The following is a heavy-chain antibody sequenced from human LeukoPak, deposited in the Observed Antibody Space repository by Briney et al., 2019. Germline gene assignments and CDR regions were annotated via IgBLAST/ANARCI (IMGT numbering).Heavy chain of an antibody. V-gene: IGHV4-59*01. D-gene: IGHD5-24*01. CDR3: ARGRGWFDP. Sequence: SETLSLTCTVSGESISIYYWSWIRQPPGKGLEWIGYIYDSWSTNYNPSLQSRATISVHTSKNQFSLKLSSVTAADTAVYYCARGRGWFDPWGQGTLVTVSS. J-gene: IGHJ5*02. CDR2: IYDSWST. CDR1: GESISIYY.